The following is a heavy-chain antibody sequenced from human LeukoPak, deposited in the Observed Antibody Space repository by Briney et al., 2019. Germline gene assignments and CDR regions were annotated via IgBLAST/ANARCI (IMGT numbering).Heavy chain of an antibody. CDR1: GFTFSSYA. D-gene: IGHD6-19*01. CDR2: ISYDGSNK. Sequence: GALRLSCAASGFTFSSYAMHWVRQAPGKGLEWVAVISYDGSNKYYADSVKGRFTISRDNSKNTLYLQMNSLRAEDTAVYYCATGYSSVVGYWGQGTLVTVSS. J-gene: IGHJ4*02. V-gene: IGHV3-30-3*01. CDR3: ATGYSSVVGY.